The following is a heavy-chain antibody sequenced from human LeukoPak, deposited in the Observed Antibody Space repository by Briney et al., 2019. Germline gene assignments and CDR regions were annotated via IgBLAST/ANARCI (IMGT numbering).Heavy chain of an antibody. CDR1: GFTFSDYY. V-gene: IGHV3-11*01. Sequence: GGSLRLSCAASGFTFSDYYMTWIRQAPGKGLEGGSYIIGSGSTIYYADSVKGRFTISRDNAKKSLDLQMNSLKADNTAVYYCVKEYSGSFSPLTSYFDYWGQGTLVTVSS. CDR2: IIGSGSTI. J-gene: IGHJ4*02. D-gene: IGHD1-26*01. CDR3: VKEYSGSFSPLTSYFDY.